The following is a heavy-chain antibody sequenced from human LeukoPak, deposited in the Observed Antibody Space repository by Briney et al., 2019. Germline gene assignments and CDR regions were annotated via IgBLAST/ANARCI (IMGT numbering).Heavy chain of an antibody. CDR1: GYSFSDYA. J-gene: IGHJ4*02. V-gene: IGHV1-3*01. Sequence: ASVKVSCKASGYSFSDYAVQWVRQAPGQRLEWMGWINAGNGRTEYSQNFQGRATITRDRSANTAYMELSSLRSEDTSIYYCARGRWTATETTYYLDCWGQGTLVTVSS. D-gene: IGHD4-17*01. CDR3: ARGRWTATETTYYLDC. CDR2: INAGNGRT.